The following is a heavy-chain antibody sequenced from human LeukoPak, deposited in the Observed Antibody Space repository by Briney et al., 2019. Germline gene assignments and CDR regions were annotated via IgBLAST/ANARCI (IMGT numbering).Heavy chain of an antibody. J-gene: IGHJ4*02. CDR1: GFTFSNYW. D-gene: IGHD6-19*01. Sequence: PGGSLRLSCAASGFTFSNYWMSWVRQAPGKGLEWVSYISSSGSTIYYADSVKGRFTISRDNAKNSLYLQMNSLRAEDTAVYYCAREAAGRSEDDYWGQGTLVTVSS. CDR2: ISSSGSTI. CDR3: AREAAGRSEDDY. V-gene: IGHV3-48*03.